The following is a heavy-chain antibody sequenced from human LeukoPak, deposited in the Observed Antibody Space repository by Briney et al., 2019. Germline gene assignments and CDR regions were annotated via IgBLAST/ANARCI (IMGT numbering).Heavy chain of an antibody. D-gene: IGHD2-15*01. CDR1: GYSISSGYY. V-gene: IGHV4-38-2*02. CDR2: IYHSGST. Sequence: SETLSLTCTVSGYSISSGYYWGWIRQPPGKGLEWIGSIYHSGSTYYNPSLKSRVTISVDTSKNQFSLKLSSVTAADTAVYYCAREFSVAAPRYFDYWGQGTLVTVSS. J-gene: IGHJ4*02. CDR3: AREFSVAAPRYFDY.